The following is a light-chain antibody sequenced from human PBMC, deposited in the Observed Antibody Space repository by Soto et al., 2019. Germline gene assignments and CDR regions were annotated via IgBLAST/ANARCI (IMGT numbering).Light chain of an antibody. V-gene: IGKV3-20*01. CDR2: GAS. Sequence: EMVLTQSPGSLSWWPVGRATVAFMVSQSVSSSYLAWYQQKPGQAPRLLIYGASSRATGIPDRFSGSGSGTDFTLTISRLEPQDFAVYYCQQYGSSPWTFGQGTKVDTK. CDR3: QQYGSSPWT. CDR1: QSVSSSY. J-gene: IGKJ1*01.